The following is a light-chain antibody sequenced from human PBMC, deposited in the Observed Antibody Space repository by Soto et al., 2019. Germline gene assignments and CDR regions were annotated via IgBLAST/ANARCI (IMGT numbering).Light chain of an antibody. CDR3: QQRSNWPGLT. V-gene: IGKV3-11*01. CDR1: QSLSSY. J-gene: IGKJ4*01. Sequence: EIVLTQSPATLSLSPGDRATLSCRASQSLSSYLAWYQQKPGQAPRLLIYDTANRATGIPARFSGSGSGTNFTLTISSLEPEDFAVYYCQQRSNWPGLTFGGGTKVEIK. CDR2: DTA.